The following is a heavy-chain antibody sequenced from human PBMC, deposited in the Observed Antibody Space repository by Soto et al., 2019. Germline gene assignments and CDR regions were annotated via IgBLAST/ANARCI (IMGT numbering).Heavy chain of an antibody. D-gene: IGHD2-2*01. J-gene: IGHJ4*02. Sequence: ASVKVSCKASGGTFSSYAISWVRQAPGQGLEWMGGIIPIFGTANYAQKFQGRVTITADKSTSTAYMELSSLRPEDTAVYYCAKDRGYCSSPICFNIPDFDYWGQGAPVTVSS. CDR2: IIPIFGTA. CDR1: GGTFSSYA. CDR3: AKDRGYCSSPICFNIPDFDY. V-gene: IGHV1-69*06.